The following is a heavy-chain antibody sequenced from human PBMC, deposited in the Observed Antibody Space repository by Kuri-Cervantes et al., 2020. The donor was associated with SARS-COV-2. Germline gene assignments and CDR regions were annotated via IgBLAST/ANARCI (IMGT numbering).Heavy chain of an antibody. CDR3: ARTSTWSIYFDY. CDR1: GFTFSSYA. CDR2: ISGSGGST. Sequence: GESLKISCAASGFTFSSYAMSWVRQAPGKGLEWVSAISGSGGSTYYADSVKGRFTISRDNSKNTLYLQMNSLRAEDTAVYYCARTSTWSIYFDYRGQGTLVTVSS. V-gene: IGHV3-23*01. D-gene: IGHD2-8*02. J-gene: IGHJ4*02.